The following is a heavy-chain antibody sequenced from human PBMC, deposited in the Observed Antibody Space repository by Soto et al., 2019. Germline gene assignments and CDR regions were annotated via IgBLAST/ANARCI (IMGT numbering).Heavy chain of an antibody. CDR1: GFTFPDYT. V-gene: IGHV3-9*01. Sequence: EVRLVESGGGLVQPGRSLRLSCAASGFTFPDYTMHWVRQAPGKGLEWVSGISWNSGSIDYADSVKGRFIISRDDAKNCLYLQMNSLRAEDTAFYYCAKGLYYYQTSGYPHYWGQGTLVTVSS. CDR2: ISWNSGSI. D-gene: IGHD3-22*01. CDR3: AKGLYYYQTSGYPHY. J-gene: IGHJ4*02.